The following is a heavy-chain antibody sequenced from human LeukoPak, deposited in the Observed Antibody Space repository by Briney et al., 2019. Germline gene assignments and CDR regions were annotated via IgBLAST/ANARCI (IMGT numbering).Heavy chain of an antibody. V-gene: IGHV4-34*01. Sequence: PSETLSLTCAVYGGSFSNYYWSWVRQPPGKGLEWIGEINVSGRINYSPSLMSRVTVSVDTSKNQFSLRLTSVTATDTAVYYCARRWNYGRNYYIDVWGNGATVSASS. J-gene: IGHJ6*03. CDR3: ARRWNYGRNYYIDV. CDR1: GGSFSNYY. CDR2: INVSGRI. D-gene: IGHD1-7*01.